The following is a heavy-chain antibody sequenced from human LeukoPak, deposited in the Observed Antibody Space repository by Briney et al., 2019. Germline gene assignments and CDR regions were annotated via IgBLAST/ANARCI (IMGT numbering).Heavy chain of an antibody. CDR1: GYPISSGHC. Sequence: PSETLSLTCTVSGYPISSGHCWGWIRQPPGKGLEWIGSMYHSGSTYYNPPLKSRVTISEDTSKNQFSLKLRSVTAADTAVYYCARGPRFGELLWHWFDPWGQGTLVTVSS. J-gene: IGHJ5*02. CDR2: MYHSGST. V-gene: IGHV4-38-2*02. CDR3: ARGPRFGELLWHWFDP. D-gene: IGHD3-10*01.